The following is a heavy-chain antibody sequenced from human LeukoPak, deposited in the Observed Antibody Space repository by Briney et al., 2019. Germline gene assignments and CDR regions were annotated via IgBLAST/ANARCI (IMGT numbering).Heavy chain of an antibody. V-gene: IGHV3-30*18. D-gene: IGHD6-19*01. Sequence: PGRSLRLSCAASGFTVSSNYMSWVRQAPGKGLEWVAVISYDGSNKYYADSVKGRFTISRDNSKNTLYLQMNSLRAEDTAVYYCAKGLRDSGYSSGWYWNGGYYFDYWGQGTLVTVSS. J-gene: IGHJ4*02. CDR1: GFTVSSNY. CDR3: AKGLRDSGYSSGWYWNGGYYFDY. CDR2: ISYDGSNK.